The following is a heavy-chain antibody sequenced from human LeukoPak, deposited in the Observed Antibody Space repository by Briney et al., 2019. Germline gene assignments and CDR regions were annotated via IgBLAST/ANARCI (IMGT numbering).Heavy chain of an antibody. D-gene: IGHD3-22*01. J-gene: IGHJ4*02. Sequence: GGSLRLSCAASGFTFSSYAMSWVRQAPGKGLEWVSFIYSGGSTYYTDSVKSRFTISRENSKKTLYLQMNSLRAEEPAVYYCARRAGDYSHPYDYWGQGILVTVSS. V-gene: IGHV3-23*03. CDR2: IYSGGST. CDR3: ARRAGDYSHPYDY. CDR1: GFTFSSYA.